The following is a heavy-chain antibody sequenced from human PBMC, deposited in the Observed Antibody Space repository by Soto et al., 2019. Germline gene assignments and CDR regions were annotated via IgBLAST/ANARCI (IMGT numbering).Heavy chain of an antibody. D-gene: IGHD2-2*02. CDR3: AKGHCSSTSCYTMMDAFDI. J-gene: IGHJ3*02. Sequence: AGGSLRLSCAASGFTFSSYGMHWVRQSPGKGLEWVAVISYDGSNKYYADSVKGRFTISRDNSKNTLYLQMNSLRAEDTAVYYCAKGHCSSTSCYTMMDAFDIWGQGTMVTVSS. V-gene: IGHV3-30*18. CDR1: GFTFSSYG. CDR2: ISYDGSNK.